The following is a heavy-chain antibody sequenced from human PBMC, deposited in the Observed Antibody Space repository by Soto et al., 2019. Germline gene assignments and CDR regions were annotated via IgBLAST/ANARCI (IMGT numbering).Heavy chain of an antibody. Sequence: ASVKVSCKASGYTFTSYGISWVRQAPGQGLERMGWISAYNGNTNYAQKLQGRVTMTTDTSTSTAYMELRSLRSDDTAVYYCARDKCSGXSCYSALWGQGTLVTVSS. J-gene: IGHJ4*02. CDR1: GYTFTSYG. D-gene: IGHD2-15*01. CDR3: ARDKCSGXSCYSAL. V-gene: IGHV1-18*01. CDR2: ISAYNGNT.